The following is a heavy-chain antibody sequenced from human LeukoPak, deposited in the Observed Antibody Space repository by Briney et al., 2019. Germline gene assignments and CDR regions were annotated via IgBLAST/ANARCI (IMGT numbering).Heavy chain of an antibody. J-gene: IGHJ4*02. V-gene: IGHV4-61*09. CDR1: GGSISSGNYY. CDR3: AREGYDSL. D-gene: IGHD3-3*01. Sequence: SQTLSLTCTVSGGSISSGNYYWSWIRQPAGTGLEWIGHIYTSGSTNYNPSLKSRVTISVDTSKNQFFLKLSSVTAADTAVYYCAREGYDSLWGQGTLVTVSS. CDR2: IYTSGST.